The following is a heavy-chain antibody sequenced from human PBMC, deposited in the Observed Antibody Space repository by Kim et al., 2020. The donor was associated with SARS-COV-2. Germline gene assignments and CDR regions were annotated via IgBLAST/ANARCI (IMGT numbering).Heavy chain of an antibody. CDR3: ARAYYNNSGGQSPFDY. CDR1: GFTFSSYT. V-gene: IGHV3-23*01. D-gene: IGHD4-4*01. J-gene: IGHJ4*02. CDR2: ISGSGGST. Sequence: GGSLRLSCAASGFTFSSYTMSWVRQAPGKGLEWVSAISGSGGSTYYADSVKGRFTISRDNSKNTLYLQMNILRAEDTAVYYCARAYYNNSGGQSPFDYWGQGTLVTVSA.